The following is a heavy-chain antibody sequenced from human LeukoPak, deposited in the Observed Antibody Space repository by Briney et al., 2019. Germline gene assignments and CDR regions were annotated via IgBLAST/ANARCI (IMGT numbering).Heavy chain of an antibody. D-gene: IGHD6-13*01. V-gene: IGHV3-49*04. CDR1: GFTFGDYA. J-gene: IGHJ6*02. CDR2: MRSKAYGGTT. CDR3: SSHIAGPVPDYHYGMDV. Sequence: PGGSLRLSCIGSGFTFGDYAMSWVRQAPGKGLEWVGFMRSKAYGGTTEYAASVKGRFTISRDDSKSIAYLQMSSLKSEDSALYYCSSHIAGPVPDYHYGMDVWGQGTTVTVSS.